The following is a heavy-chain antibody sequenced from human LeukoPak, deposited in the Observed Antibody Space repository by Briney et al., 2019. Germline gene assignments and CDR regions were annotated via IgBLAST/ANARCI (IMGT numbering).Heavy chain of an antibody. CDR1: GFTFSSYA. J-gene: IGHJ4*02. D-gene: IGHD5-18*01. CDR3: ARGGSDTAMAHDY. V-gene: IGHV3-23*01. Sequence: GGSLRLSCAASGFTFSSYAMSWARQAPGKGLEWVSGISSSGGSTYYADSVKGRFTISRDNSKNTLYLQMNSLRAEDTAVYFCARGGSDTAMAHDYWGQGTLVTVSS. CDR2: ISSSGGST.